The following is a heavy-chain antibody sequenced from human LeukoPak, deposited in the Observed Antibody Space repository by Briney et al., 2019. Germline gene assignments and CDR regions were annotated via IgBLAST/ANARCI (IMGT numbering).Heavy chain of an antibody. J-gene: IGHJ4*02. CDR3: AVHSGDGLDH. CDR1: GSALADLT. D-gene: IGHD7-27*01. Sequence: ASVKVSCKVSGSALADLTMNWVRQAPGKGLEWMGGFDPEIDGSIYVQKLQGRVTMTEDISRDTAYMELSNVTSEDTAVYYCAVHSGDGLDHWGQGTLVIVSS. V-gene: IGHV1-24*01. CDR2: FDPEIDGS.